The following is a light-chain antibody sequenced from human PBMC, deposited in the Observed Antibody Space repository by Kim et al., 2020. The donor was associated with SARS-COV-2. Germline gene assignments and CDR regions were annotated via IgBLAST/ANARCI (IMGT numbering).Light chain of an antibody. CDR3: AAWDDRLNAYV. V-gene: IGLV1-44*01. CDR2: SNN. J-gene: IGLJ1*01. Sequence: QPVLTQPPSASGAPGQRLTMSCSGSSSNIGSETVNWYQQVPGTVPKLLIFSNNQRPSGVPDRFSGSRSGTSASLAISALQFEDEAEYYCAAWDDRLNAYVFGTGTKVTVL. CDR1: SSNIGSET.